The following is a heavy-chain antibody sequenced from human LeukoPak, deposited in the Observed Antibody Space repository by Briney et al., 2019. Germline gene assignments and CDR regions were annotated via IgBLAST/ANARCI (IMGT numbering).Heavy chain of an antibody. Sequence: GGSLRLSCAASGFTFSSYAMHWVRQAPGKGLEWVSFISSYSTYIYYADSLKGRFTISRDNAKNSLYLQMNSLRAEDTAVYYCARDSFAGYDSSGYSSYDYWGQGTLVTVSS. J-gene: IGHJ4*02. V-gene: IGHV3-21*01. CDR3: ARDSFAGYDSSGYSSYDY. CDR2: ISSYSTYI. D-gene: IGHD3-22*01. CDR1: GFTFSSYA.